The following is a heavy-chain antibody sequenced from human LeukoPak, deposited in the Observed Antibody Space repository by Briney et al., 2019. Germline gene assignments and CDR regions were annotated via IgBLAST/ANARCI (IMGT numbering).Heavy chain of an antibody. CDR3: ARVTYGSGTYGAFDY. V-gene: IGHV3-64*01. CDR2: ISSNGDRT. CDR1: GFTFSNYA. Sequence: GGSLRLSCAASGFTFSNYAMHWVRQAPGKGLEYVSAISSNGDRTNYANSVKGRFTISRDNSKNTLYLQMDSLRAEDTAVYYCARVTYGSGTYGAFDYWGQGTLVTVSS. D-gene: IGHD3-10*01. J-gene: IGHJ4*02.